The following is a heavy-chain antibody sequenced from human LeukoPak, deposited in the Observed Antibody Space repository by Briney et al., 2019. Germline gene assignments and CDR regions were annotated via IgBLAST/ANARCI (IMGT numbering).Heavy chain of an antibody. V-gene: IGHV1-69*05. CDR3: ARGHYYYYYMDV. CDR2: IIPIFGTA. CDR1: GGTFSSYA. J-gene: IGHJ6*03. Sequence: ASVKVSCKASGGTFSSYAISWVRQAPGQGLEWMGGIIPIFGTANYAQKFQGRVTITTDESTSTAYMELSSLRSEDTAVYYCARGHYYYYYMDVWGKGTTVTVSS.